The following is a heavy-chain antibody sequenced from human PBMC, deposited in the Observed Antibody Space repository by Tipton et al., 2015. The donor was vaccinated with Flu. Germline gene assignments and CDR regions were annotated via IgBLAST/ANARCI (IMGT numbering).Heavy chain of an antibody. V-gene: IGHV4-38-2*02. J-gene: IGHJ6*02. D-gene: IGHD3-10*01. CDR2: IYHSGST. CDR1: GYSISSGYY. Sequence: TLSLTCTVSGYSISSGYYWGWIRQPPGKGLEWIRSIYHSGSTYYNPSLKSRVTISVDTSKNQFSLKLSSVTAADTAVYYCARGGHYYGSGSLWGYYYYGMDVWGQGTTVTVSS. CDR3: ARGGHYYGSGSLWGYYYYGMDV.